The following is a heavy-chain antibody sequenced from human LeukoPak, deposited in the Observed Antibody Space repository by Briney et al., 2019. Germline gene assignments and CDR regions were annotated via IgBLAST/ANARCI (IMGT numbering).Heavy chain of an antibody. CDR3: AKRSSSSSPPYFDY. Sequence: PGGSLRLSCAASRFTFSSYAMGWVRQAPGKGLEWVLSIDHSGTFTYYADSVKGRFTISRDNSKSTLYLQMNSLRAEDTALYYCAKRSSSSSPPYFDYCGQGTLVTVSS. CDR2: IDHSGTFT. D-gene: IGHD6-6*01. J-gene: IGHJ4*02. V-gene: IGHV3-23*01. CDR1: RFTFSSYA.